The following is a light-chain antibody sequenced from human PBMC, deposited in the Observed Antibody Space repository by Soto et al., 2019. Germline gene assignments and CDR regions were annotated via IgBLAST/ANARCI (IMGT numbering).Light chain of an antibody. CDR1: TSDVDGYNY. CDR2: DVS. Sequence: QSALTQPASVSGSPGQSITISCTGTTSDVDGYNYVSWYQQHPGKAPKLMIYDVSKRPSGVPDRFSGSKSGNTASLTISGLQAEDEADYYCCSYAGSYSWVFGGGTKLTVL. V-gene: IGLV2-11*01. J-gene: IGLJ3*02. CDR3: CSYAGSYSWV.